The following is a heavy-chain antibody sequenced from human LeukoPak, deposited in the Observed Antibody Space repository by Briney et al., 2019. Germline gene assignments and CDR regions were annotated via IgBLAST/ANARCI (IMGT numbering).Heavy chain of an antibody. CDR3: VSFYETY. Sequence: GGSLRLSCAASGNYWMHWVRQVPGEGLVWVSHINSDGSWTSYADSVKGRFTISKDNAKNTVYLQMNSLRAEDTAVYYCVSFYETYWGRGTLVTVSS. CDR1: GNYW. J-gene: IGHJ4*02. D-gene: IGHD2/OR15-2a*01. V-gene: IGHV3-74*01. CDR2: INSDGSWT.